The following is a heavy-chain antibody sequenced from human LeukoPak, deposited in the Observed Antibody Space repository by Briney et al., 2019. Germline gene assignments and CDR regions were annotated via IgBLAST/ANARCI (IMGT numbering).Heavy chain of an antibody. J-gene: IGHJ4*02. CDR2: ISFDGYKK. V-gene: IGHV3-30*18. D-gene: IGHD2-15*01. CDR1: GFTFSSYG. CDR3: AKDSYYCSGGSCYLFDY. Sequence: GRSLRLSCAASGFTFSSYGMHWVRQAPGKGLEWVAVISFDGYKKYYADSVKGRLTISRDNSKNTLYLQMNSLRAEDAAVYFCAKDSYYCSGGSCYLFDYWGQGTLVTVSS.